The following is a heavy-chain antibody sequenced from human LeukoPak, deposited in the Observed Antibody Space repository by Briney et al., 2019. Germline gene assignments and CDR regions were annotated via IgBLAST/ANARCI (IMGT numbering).Heavy chain of an antibody. CDR3: ARDTLKQQLVKTRQFDY. CDR2: INHSGST. J-gene: IGHJ4*02. V-gene: IGHV4-34*01. Sequence: SETLSLTCAVYGGSFSGYCWSWIRQPPGKGLEWIGEINHSGSTNYNPSLKSRVTISVDTSKNQFSLKLSSVTAADTAVYYCARDTLKQQLVKTRQFDYWGQGTLVTVSS. D-gene: IGHD6-13*01. CDR1: GGSFSGYC.